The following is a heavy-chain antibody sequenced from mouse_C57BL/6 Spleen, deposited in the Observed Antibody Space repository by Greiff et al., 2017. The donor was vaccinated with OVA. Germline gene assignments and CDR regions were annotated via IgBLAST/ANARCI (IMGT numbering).Heavy chain of an antibody. CDR2: IDPETGGT. V-gene: IGHV1-15*01. CDR1: GYTFTDYE. CDR3: TRWPIYDGYYGFAY. Sequence: QVQLQQSGAELVRPGASVTLSCKASGYTFTDYEMHWVKQTPVHGLEWIGAIDPETGGTAYNQKFKGKAILTADKSSSTAYMELRSLTSEDSAVYYCTRWPIYDGYYGFAYWGQGTLVTVSA. D-gene: IGHD2-3*01. J-gene: IGHJ3*01.